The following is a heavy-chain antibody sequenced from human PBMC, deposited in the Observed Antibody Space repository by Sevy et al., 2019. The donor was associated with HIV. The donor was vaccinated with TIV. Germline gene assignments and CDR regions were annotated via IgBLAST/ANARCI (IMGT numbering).Heavy chain of an antibody. CDR1: GFTFSSYS. CDR3: AREGWSSSSAGRGY. CDR2: ISGSGTLI. J-gene: IGHJ4*02. V-gene: IGHV3-48*02. Sequence: GGSLRLSCAASGFTFSSYSMNWVRQAPGKGLEWVSYISGSGTLIYYGDSVKGRFTISRDNATNSLYLQMNSLRDEDTAVYYCAREGWSSSSAGRGYWGQGTLVTVSS. D-gene: IGHD6-6*01.